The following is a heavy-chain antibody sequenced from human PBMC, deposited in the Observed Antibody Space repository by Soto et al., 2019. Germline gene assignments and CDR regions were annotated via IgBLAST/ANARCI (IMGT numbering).Heavy chain of an antibody. D-gene: IGHD2-15*01. CDR1: GGTFSSYA. J-gene: IGHJ6*03. V-gene: IGHV1-18*01. Sequence: ASVKVSCKASGGTFSSYAISWVRQAPGQGLEWMGWISAYNGNTNYAQKLQGRVTMTTDTSTSTAYMELRSLRSDDTAVYYCARVDCSGGSCYKYYYYYYYMDVWGKGTTVTVSS. CDR3: ARVDCSGGSCYKYYYYYYYMDV. CDR2: ISAYNGNT.